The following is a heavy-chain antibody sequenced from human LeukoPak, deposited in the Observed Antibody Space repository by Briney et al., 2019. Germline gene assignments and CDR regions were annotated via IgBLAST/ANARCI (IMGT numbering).Heavy chain of an antibody. J-gene: IGHJ4*02. CDR2: IWYDGSNK. D-gene: IGHD3-10*01. CDR1: GFTFSGFG. V-gene: IGHV3-33*06. Sequence: PGGSLRLSCAASGFTFSGFGMHWVRQAPGKGLEWVAVIWYDGSNKYYADSVKGRFTISRDNSKNTLYLQMNSLRAEDTAVYYCAKVRMVRGVIRRFPFDYWGQGTLVTVSS. CDR3: AKVRMVRGVIRRFPFDY.